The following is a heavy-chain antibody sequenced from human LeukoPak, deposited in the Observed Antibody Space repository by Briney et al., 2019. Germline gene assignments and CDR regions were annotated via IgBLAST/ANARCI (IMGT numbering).Heavy chain of an antibody. CDR3: ARGPYCSGGSCYDKRAPGYVVY. D-gene: IGHD2-15*01. V-gene: IGHV4-59*01. J-gene: IGHJ4*02. CDR2: IYYSGST. CDR1: GGSISSYY. Sequence: SETLSLTCTVSGGSISSYYWSWIRQPPGKGLEWIGYIYYSGSTNYNPSLKSRVTISVDTSKNQFSLKLSSVTAADTAVYYCARGPYCSGGSCYDKRAPGYVVYWGQGTLVTVSS.